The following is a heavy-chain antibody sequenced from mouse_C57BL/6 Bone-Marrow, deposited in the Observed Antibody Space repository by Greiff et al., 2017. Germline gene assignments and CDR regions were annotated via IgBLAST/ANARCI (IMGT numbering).Heavy chain of an antibody. V-gene: IGHV1-80*01. J-gene: IGHJ4*01. Sequence: VKLQESGAELVKPGASVKISCKASGYAFSSYWMNWVKQRPGKGLEWIGQIYPGDGDTNYNGKFKGKATLTADKSSSTAYMQLSSLTSEDSAVYFCARRELLRLYAMDYWGQGTSVTVSS. CDR1: GYAFSSYW. CDR3: ARRELLRLYAMDY. D-gene: IGHD1-2*01. CDR2: IYPGDGDT.